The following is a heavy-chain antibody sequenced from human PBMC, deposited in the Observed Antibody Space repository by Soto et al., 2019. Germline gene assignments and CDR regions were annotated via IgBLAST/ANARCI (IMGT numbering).Heavy chain of an antibody. D-gene: IGHD3-16*01. CDR3: GGSGHLFDS. CDR1: GGSFNDYY. V-gene: IGHV4-34*01. Sequence: QVQLQQWGAGLLKPSETLSLTCAVYGGSFNDYYWSWIRQPPGKGLEWIGEINHTGHTNYNPSLKSRFTITENPSKNKSSLRWGFVTAAARAGFYLGGSGHLFDSWGQGILFPVSS. J-gene: IGHJ4*02. CDR2: INHTGHT.